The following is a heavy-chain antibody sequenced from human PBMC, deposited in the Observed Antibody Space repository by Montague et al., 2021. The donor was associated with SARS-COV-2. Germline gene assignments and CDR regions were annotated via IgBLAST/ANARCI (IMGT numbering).Heavy chain of an antibody. CDR1: GGSFSDYF. D-gene: IGHD3-22*01. CDR2: INHRGTS. CDR3: ASGRQHFNMIVVVMNGGEYYFDY. V-gene: IGHV4-34*01. J-gene: IGHJ4*02. Sequence: SETLSLTCAVSGGSFSDYFWTWIRQPPGKGLEWIGEINHRGTSNYNPSFTSQVSISIDTSTNQIPLSLGSATAAATAVDYCASGRQHFNMIVVVMNGGEYYFDYWGQGILVTVSS.